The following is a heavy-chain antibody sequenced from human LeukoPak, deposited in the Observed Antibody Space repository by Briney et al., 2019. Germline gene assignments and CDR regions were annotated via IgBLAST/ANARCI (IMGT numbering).Heavy chain of an antibody. V-gene: IGHV3-23*01. CDR1: GFTFSSYA. CDR2: ISGPAGSW. CDR3: AKDLYGDYGGIDY. J-gene: IGHJ4*02. Sequence: GGSLRLSXAASGFTFSSYAMSWVRQAPGKGLEWVSAISGPAGSWDYADSVKGRFTISRDNSKNTLFLQMNSLRADDTAIYYCAKDLYGDYGGIDYWGQGTLVTVSS. D-gene: IGHD4-17*01.